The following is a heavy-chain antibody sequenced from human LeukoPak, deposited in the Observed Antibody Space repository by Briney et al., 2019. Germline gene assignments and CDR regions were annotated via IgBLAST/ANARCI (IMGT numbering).Heavy chain of an antibody. J-gene: IGHJ6*03. CDR3: AREVSGAGYYYYYYMDV. Sequence: SETLSLTCTVSGGSVSSGSYYWSWIRQPPGKGLEWVGYIYYSGSTNYNPSLKSRVTISVYTSKNQFSLNLSSVPSADTALYYCAREVSGAGYYYYYYMDVWGKETTVTASS. D-gene: IGHD6-19*01. CDR2: IYYSGST. V-gene: IGHV4-61*01. CDR1: GGSVSSGSYY.